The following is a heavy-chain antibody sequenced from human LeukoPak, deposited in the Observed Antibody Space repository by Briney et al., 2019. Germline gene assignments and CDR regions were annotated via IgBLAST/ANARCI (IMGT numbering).Heavy chain of an antibody. CDR1: GYTFTGYY. CDR3: ARVNIVVVPAASYYYGMDV. Sequence: ASVKVSCKASGYTFTGYYMHWVRQAPGQGLEWMGWINPNSCGTNYAQKFQGRVTMTRETSISTAYMELSRLRSDDTAVYYCARVNIVVVPAASYYYGMDVWGQGTTVTVSS. CDR2: INPNSCGT. J-gene: IGHJ6*01. D-gene: IGHD2-2*01. V-gene: IGHV1-2*02.